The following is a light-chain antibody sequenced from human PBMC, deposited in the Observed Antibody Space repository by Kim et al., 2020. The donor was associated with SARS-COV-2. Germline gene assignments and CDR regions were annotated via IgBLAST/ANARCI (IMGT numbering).Light chain of an antibody. J-gene: IGKJ2*01. CDR2: GAS. Sequence: EIVMTQSPATLSVSPGERATLSCRASQSVSSNLAWYQQKPGQAPRLLLYGASTRATDIPARFSGGGSGTEFTLIISSLQSEDFAVYYCQQYSHWPPYTFGQGTKLEI. CDR3: QQYSHWPPYT. V-gene: IGKV3-15*01. CDR1: QSVSSN.